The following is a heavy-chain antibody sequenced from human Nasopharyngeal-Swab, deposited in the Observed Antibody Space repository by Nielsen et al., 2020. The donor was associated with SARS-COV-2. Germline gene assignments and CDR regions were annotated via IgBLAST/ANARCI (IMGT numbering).Heavy chain of an antibody. D-gene: IGHD4-17*01. CDR2: ISAYNGNT. CDR1: GYTFITFG. CDR3: ARDNESGDYYAYDI. J-gene: IGHJ3*02. Sequence: ASVKVSCKASGYTFITFGITWVRQAPGQGLEWMGWISAYNGNTNYAQKFQDRVTMTTDTFTTTAYMELRGLKTDDTAVYYCARDNESGDYYAYDIWGQGTTVTVSS. V-gene: IGHV1-18*01.